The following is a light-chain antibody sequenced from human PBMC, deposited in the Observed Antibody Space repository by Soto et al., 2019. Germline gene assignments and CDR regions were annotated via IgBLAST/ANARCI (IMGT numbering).Light chain of an antibody. CDR2: GVT. CDR1: SSDVGSYDL. Sequence: QSALTQPASVSGSPGQSITVSCTGTSSDVGSYDLVSWYQQHPGQAPKVMIYGVTKRPSGVSNRFSGNRSGNTASLTISGLQAEDEAEYYCCSYASSSTPFVFGTGTKVTVL. CDR3: CSYASSSTPFV. J-gene: IGLJ1*01. V-gene: IGLV2-23*02.